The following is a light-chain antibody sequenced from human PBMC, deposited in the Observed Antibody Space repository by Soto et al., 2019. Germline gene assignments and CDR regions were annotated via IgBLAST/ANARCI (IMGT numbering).Light chain of an antibody. CDR3: QQRRSWQVT. J-gene: IGKJ5*01. V-gene: IGKV3D-11*02. Sequence: PGEGAALSCRASQSINTYLAWYQQKPGQAPRLLIYDASKRATGIPARFSGSGSGTNFTLTISSLEPEDFAVYYCQQRRSWQVTFGQGTRLEIK. CDR1: QSINTY. CDR2: DAS.